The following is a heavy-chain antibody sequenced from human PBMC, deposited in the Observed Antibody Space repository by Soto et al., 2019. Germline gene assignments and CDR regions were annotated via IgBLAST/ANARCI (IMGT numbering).Heavy chain of an antibody. D-gene: IGHD1-26*01. CDR1: GGSFSGYY. V-gene: IGHV4-34*01. Sequence: QVQLQQWGAGLLKPSETLSLTCAVYGGSFSGYYWSWIRQPPGKGLEWIGEINHSGSTNYNPSLKSRVTISVDTSKNQFSLKLSSVTAADTAVYYCARIKIGGRWELLRGSPFDYWGQGTLVTVSS. J-gene: IGHJ4*02. CDR3: ARIKIGGRWELLRGSPFDY. CDR2: INHSGST.